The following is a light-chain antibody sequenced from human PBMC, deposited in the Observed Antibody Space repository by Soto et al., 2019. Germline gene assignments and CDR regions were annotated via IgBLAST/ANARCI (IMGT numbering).Light chain of an antibody. V-gene: IGKV3-20*01. CDR2: GAS. CDR1: QSVSRSY. J-gene: IGKJ4*01. CDR3: QRYGSSPLT. Sequence: EIVLTQSPGTLSLSPGERATLSCRASQSVSRSYLAWYQQKPGQAPRLLIYGASIRATGIPDRFSGSGSGTDFTLTICRLEPEDFAVYYCQRYGSSPLTFGGGTKVEIK.